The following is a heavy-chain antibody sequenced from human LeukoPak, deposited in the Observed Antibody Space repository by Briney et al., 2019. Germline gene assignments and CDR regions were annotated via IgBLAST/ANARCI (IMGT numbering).Heavy chain of an antibody. CDR3: ARDVLMREMATITSYFFDN. V-gene: IGHV1-69*04. CDR1: GGTFSSYA. Sequence: SVKVSCKASGGTFSSYAISWVRQAPGQGLEWMGRIIPILGITNYAQKFQGRVPITADKSTITAYMELSSLRSEDTAVYYCARDVLMREMATITSYFFDNWGQGTLVTVSS. J-gene: IGHJ4*02. CDR2: IIPILGIT. D-gene: IGHD5-24*01.